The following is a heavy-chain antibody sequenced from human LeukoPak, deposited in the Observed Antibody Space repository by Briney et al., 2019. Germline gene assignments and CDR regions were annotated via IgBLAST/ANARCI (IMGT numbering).Heavy chain of an antibody. CDR2: INQDGSEK. Sequence: GGSLRLSCAASGFMFSSFWISWVRQAPGKGLEWVANINQDGSEKNYLDSVKGRFTISRDNAKNSLYLQMNSLRAEDTAVYFCARIVYYFDNWGQGTLVTVSS. CDR3: ARIVYYFDN. CDR1: GFMFSSFW. V-gene: IGHV3-7*03. D-gene: IGHD2-15*01. J-gene: IGHJ4*02.